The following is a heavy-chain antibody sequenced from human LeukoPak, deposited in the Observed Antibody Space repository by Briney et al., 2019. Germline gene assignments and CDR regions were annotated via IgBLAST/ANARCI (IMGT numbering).Heavy chain of an antibody. J-gene: IGHJ4*02. CDR1: GFTFGSYA. CDR2: ISGSGGST. V-gene: IGHV3-23*01. Sequence: GGSLRLSCAASGFTFGSYAMSWVRQAPGKGLEWVSAISGSGGSTYYADSVKGRFTISRDNSKNTLYLQMNSLRAEDTAVYYCAKQNGWTVRGVITPSPFDYWGQGTLVTVSS. CDR3: AKQNGWTVRGVITPSPFDY. D-gene: IGHD3-10*01.